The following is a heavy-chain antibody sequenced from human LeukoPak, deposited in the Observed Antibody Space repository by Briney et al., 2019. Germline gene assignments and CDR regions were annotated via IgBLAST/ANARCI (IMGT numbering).Heavy chain of an antibody. D-gene: IGHD1-26*01. CDR3: AGFSGSYLSGAFDI. V-gene: IGHV4-39*01. Sequence: SSETLSLTCTVSGGSVSSSSYSWGWIRQPPGKGLECIGSIYYSGSTYYDPSFKSRVTISADTSKNQFSLKLSSVTAADTSVYYCAGFSGSYLSGAFDIWGQGTMVTVSS. CDR2: IYYSGST. CDR1: GGSVSSSSYS. J-gene: IGHJ3*02.